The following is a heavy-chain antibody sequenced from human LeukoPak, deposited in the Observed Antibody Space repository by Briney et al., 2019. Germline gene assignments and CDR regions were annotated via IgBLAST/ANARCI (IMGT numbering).Heavy chain of an antibody. V-gene: IGHV4-4*07. CDR2: IYTSGST. CDR1: GGSISSYY. D-gene: IGHD1-26*01. J-gene: IGHJ6*03. Sequence: SETLSLTCTVSGGSISSYYWSWIRQPAGKGLEWIGRIYTSGSTNYNPSLKSRVTMSVDTSKNQFSLRLSSVTAADTAVYYCARQGGSYWSYYYYYMDVWGKGTTVTVSS. CDR3: ARQGGSYWSYYYYYMDV.